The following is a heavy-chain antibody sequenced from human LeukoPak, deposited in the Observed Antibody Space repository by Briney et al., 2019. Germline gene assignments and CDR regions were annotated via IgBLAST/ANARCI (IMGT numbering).Heavy chain of an antibody. J-gene: IGHJ3*02. CDR2: ISYDGSNK. D-gene: IGHD3-10*01. CDR1: GFTFSSYA. Sequence: GGSLRLSCAASGFTFSSYAMHWVRQAPGEGLEWVAVISYDGSNKYYADSVKGRFTISRDNSKNTLYLQMNSLRAEDTAVYYCAGLLWFGGLKGAFDIWGQGTMVTVSS. CDR3: AGLLWFGGLKGAFDI. V-gene: IGHV3-30*04.